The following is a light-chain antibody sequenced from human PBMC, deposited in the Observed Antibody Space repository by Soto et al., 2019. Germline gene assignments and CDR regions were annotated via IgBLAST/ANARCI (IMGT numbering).Light chain of an antibody. V-gene: IGLV2-14*01. Sequence: QAVVTQPASVSGSPGQSITISCTGSSSDVGGYKYVSWYQQHPGKAPKLMIFEVSNRPSGVSNRFSGSNSGNTASLTISGLQAEDEGDYYCCSYTGGTTLVCGGGTKVTVL. J-gene: IGLJ2*01. CDR2: EVS. CDR3: CSYTGGTTLV. CDR1: SSDVGGYKY.